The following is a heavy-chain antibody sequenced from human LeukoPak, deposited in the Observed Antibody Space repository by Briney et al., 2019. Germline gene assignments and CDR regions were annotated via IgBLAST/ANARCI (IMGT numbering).Heavy chain of an antibody. V-gene: IGHV5-51*01. CDR3: ARRVTGSYGPPDWFDP. CDR1: GYSFTSYW. Sequence: GESLKISCKGSGYSFTSYWIGWVRQMPGKGLEWMGIIYPGDSDTRYSPSFQGQVTISADKSISTAHLQWSSLKASDTAMYYCARRVTGSYGPPDWFDPWGQGTLVTVSS. CDR2: IYPGDSDT. D-gene: IGHD1-26*01. J-gene: IGHJ5*02.